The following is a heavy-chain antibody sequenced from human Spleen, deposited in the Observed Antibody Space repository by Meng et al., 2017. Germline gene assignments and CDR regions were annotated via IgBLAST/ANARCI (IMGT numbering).Heavy chain of an antibody. D-gene: IGHD4-17*01. CDR3: ARDSTVTTYYYYYYGMDV. Sequence: GESLKISCAASGFTFSNYWMSWVRQAPGKGLEWVANIKEDGSEKYYVDSMKGRFTISRDNAQNSLYLQMNSLRAEDTAVYYCARDSTVTTYYYYYYGMDVWGQGTTVTVSS. J-gene: IGHJ6*02. CDR2: IKEDGSEK. V-gene: IGHV3-7*01. CDR1: GFTFSNYW.